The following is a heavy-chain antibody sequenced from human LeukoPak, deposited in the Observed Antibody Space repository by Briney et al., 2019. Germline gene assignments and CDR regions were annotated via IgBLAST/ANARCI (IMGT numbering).Heavy chain of an antibody. D-gene: IGHD1-26*01. CDR3: ATWAFYHSLDV. CDR2: IDKDGRKT. V-gene: IGHV3-43*02. J-gene: IGHJ6*02. CDR1: GFTLGAFA. Sequence: SGGSQRLSCAASGFTLGAFAMHWVRQAPGKGLEWVSLIDKDGRKTYYADSVKGRFTISRDNSKNSLYPQMTSLRTEDTALYYCATWAFYHSLDVWGQGATVTVSS.